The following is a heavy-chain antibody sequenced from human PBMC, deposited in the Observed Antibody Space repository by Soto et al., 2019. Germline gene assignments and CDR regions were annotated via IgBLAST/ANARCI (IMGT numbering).Heavy chain of an antibody. CDR1: GYTLTSYG. J-gene: IGHJ4*02. CDR2: ISAYSGKT. V-gene: IGHV1-18*01. D-gene: IGHD3-3*01. Sequence: ASVKVSCKTSGYTLTSYGISWVRQAPGQRXEWMGWISAYSGKTNYAQKLQGRLTMTTDTSTSTAYMELRSLRSDDTALYYCARDNSGDFWSGYSHYYFDYWGQGTLVTVSS. CDR3: ARDNSGDFWSGYSHYYFDY.